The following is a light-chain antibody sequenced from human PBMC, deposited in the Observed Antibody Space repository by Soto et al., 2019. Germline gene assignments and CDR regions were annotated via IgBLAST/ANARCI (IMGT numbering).Light chain of an antibody. Sequence: DIQMTQSPSTLYASVGDTVTITCRARQSISKWLAWFQQKPGKAPKLQIYKASTLETGVPSRFSGSGSVNEVTLAIRSLRLDDFATYYGQQYSSYWTFVTGTKVEIK. J-gene: IGKJ1*01. CDR3: QQYSSYWT. CDR2: KAS. CDR1: QSISKW. V-gene: IGKV1-5*03.